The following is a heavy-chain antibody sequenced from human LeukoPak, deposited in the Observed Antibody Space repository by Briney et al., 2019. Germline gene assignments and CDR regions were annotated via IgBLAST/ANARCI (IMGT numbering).Heavy chain of an antibody. CDR2: IKQDGSEK. D-gene: IGHD1-26*01. CDR3: ARDKIVGATLLDY. J-gene: IGHJ4*02. Sequence: GGSLRLSCAASGFTFSSYWMSWVRQAPGKGLEWVANIKQDGSEKYYVDSVKGRFTISRDNAKNSLYLQMNSLRAEDTAVYYCARDKIVGATLLDYWGQGTLVTVSS. CDR1: GFTFSSYW. V-gene: IGHV3-7*01.